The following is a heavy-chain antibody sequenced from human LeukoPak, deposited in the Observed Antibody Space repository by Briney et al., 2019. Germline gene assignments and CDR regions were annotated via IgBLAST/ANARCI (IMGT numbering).Heavy chain of an antibody. J-gene: IGHJ4*02. Sequence: KSGGSLRLSCAASGFTFSSYGMHWVRQAPGKGLEWVAVISYDGSNKYYADSVKGRFTISRDNSKNTLYLQMNSLRAEDTAVYYCVKGRAAIPDYWGQGTLVTVSS. V-gene: IGHV3-30*18. CDR3: VKGRAAIPDY. CDR2: ISYDGSNK. D-gene: IGHD2-2*02. CDR1: GFTFSSYG.